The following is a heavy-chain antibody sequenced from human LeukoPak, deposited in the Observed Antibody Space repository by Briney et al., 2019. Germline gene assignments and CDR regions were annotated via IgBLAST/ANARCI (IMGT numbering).Heavy chain of an antibody. CDR1: GFTFSSYW. J-gene: IGHJ6*03. CDR2: IKQDGSEK. V-gene: IGHV3-7*01. Sequence: GGSLRLSCAASGFTFSSYWMSWVRQAPGKGLEWVANIKQDGSEKYYADSVKGRFTISRDNAKNSLYLQMNSLRAEDTAVYYCARDQKGFEDYYYYMDVWGNGTTVTVSS. CDR3: ARDQKGFEDYYYYMDV.